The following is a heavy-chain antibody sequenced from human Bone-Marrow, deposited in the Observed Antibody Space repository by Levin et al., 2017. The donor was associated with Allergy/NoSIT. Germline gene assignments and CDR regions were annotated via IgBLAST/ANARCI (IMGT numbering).Heavy chain of an antibody. Sequence: SETLSLTCTVSGGSISSSSYYWGWIRQPPGKGLEWIGSIYYSGSTYYNPSLKSRVTISIDTSKNQFSLKLSSVTAADTAVYYCARGLYGDYDPGAFDIWGQGTMVTVSS. CDR2: IYYSGST. D-gene: IGHD4-17*01. V-gene: IGHV4-39*01. J-gene: IGHJ3*02. CDR3: ARGLYGDYDPGAFDI. CDR1: GGSISSSSYY.